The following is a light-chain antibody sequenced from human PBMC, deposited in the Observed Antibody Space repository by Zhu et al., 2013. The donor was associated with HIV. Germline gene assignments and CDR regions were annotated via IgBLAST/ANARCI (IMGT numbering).Light chain of an antibody. CDR1: QSISSN. V-gene: IGKV3-11*01. CDR2: GAS. J-gene: IGKJ4*01. Sequence: EIVMTQSPATLSVSPGERATLSCRASQSISSNLAWYQQKRGQAPRLLLYGASNRATGVPDRFSGSGSGTDFTLTINRLEPEDFAVYYCQQRSNWPPVLTFGGGTKVEIK. CDR3: QQRSNWPPVLT.